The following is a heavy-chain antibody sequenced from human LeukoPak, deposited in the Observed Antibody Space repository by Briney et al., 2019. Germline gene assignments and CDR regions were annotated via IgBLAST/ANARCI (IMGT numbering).Heavy chain of an antibody. CDR1: GGSVSSGTYF. D-gene: IGHD7-27*01. V-gene: IGHV4-61*01. CDR2: IHYSVTT. J-gene: IGHJ4*02. CDR3: ARWGTY. Sequence: SEALSLTCTVSGGSVSSGTYFWTWVRQPPGKGLEWIGHIHYSVTTNYNPSLKSRDTMSLDTSKNQFSLKLTSVTAADTAIYFCARWGTYWGQGILVTVSS.